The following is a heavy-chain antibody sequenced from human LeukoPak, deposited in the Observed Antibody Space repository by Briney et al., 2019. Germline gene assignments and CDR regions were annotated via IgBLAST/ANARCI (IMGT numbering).Heavy chain of an antibody. J-gene: IGHJ4*02. D-gene: IGHD1-26*01. CDR1: GYTFTGYY. CDR3: ARESEGGHIDY. V-gene: IGHV1-2*02. CDR2: INPNSGGT. Sequence: GAPVKVSCKASGYTFTGYYMHWVRQAPGQGLEWMGWINPNSGGTNYAQKFQGRVTMTRDTSISTAYMELSRLKSDDTAVYYCARESEGGHIDYWGQGTLVTVSS.